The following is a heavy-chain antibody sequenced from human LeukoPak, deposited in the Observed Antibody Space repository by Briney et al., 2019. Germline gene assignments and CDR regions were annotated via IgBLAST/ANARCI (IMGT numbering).Heavy chain of an antibody. CDR1: GFSFSIYA. D-gene: IGHD2-2*01. CDR3: ARDRRYCSSTSCYAFDY. V-gene: IGHV3-30*01. Sequence: GGSLRLSCAVSGFSFSIYAMHWVRQAPGKGLEWVAVISYDGSNKYYADSVKGRFTISRDNSKNTLYLQMNSLRAEDTAVYYCARDRRYCSSTSCYAFDYWGQGTLVTVSS. CDR2: ISYDGSNK. J-gene: IGHJ4*02.